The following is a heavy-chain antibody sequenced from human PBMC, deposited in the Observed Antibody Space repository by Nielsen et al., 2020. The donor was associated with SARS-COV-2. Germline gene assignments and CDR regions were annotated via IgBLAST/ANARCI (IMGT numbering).Heavy chain of an antibody. CDR2: VYYSGST. CDR1: GGSISSYY. J-gene: IGHJ6*02. V-gene: IGHV4-59*08. Sequence: SETLSLTCTVSGGSISSYYWSWIRQPPGKALEWIGYVYYSGSTNYSPSLKSRVTISVDTSKNQFSLKLRSVTAADTAVYYCARHHPVHGEYYYYGMDVWGQGTTVTVSS. CDR3: ARHHPVHGEYYYYGMDV. D-gene: IGHD1-1*01.